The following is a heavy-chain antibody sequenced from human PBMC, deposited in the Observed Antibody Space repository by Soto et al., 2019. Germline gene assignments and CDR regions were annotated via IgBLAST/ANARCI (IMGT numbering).Heavy chain of an antibody. CDR2: ISGSGGST. J-gene: IGHJ6*02. D-gene: IGHD3-22*01. Sequence: HPGGSLRLSCAASGFTFSSYAMSWVRQAPGKGLEWVSAISGSGGSTYYADSVKGRFTISRDSSKNTLYLQMNSLRAEDTAVYYCAKDVRSSGYYGSYGMDVWGQGTTVTVSS. CDR1: GFTFSSYA. CDR3: AKDVRSSGYYGSYGMDV. V-gene: IGHV3-23*01.